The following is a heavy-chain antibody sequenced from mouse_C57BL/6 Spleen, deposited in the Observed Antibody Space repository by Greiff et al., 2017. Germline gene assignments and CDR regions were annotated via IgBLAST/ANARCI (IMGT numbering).Heavy chain of an antibody. V-gene: IGHV5-4*01. CDR1: GFTFSSYA. D-gene: IGHD1-1*01. CDR3: ARDYYGSSYYFDY. CDR2: ISDGGSYT. Sequence: EVKLVESGGGLVKPGGSLKLSCAASGFTFSSYAMSWVRQTPEKRLEWVATISDGGSYTYYPDNVKGRFTISRDNATNNLYLQMSHLMSVYTAMYYCARDYYGSSYYFDYWGQGTTLTVSS. J-gene: IGHJ2*01.